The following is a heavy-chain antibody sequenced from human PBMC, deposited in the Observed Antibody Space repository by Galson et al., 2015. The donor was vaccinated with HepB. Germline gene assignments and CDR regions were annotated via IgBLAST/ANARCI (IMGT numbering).Heavy chain of an antibody. CDR3: AKGEKGFIAARPGPYGMDV. CDR1: GFTFSSYG. Sequence: SLRLSCAASGFTFSSYGMHWVRQAPGKGLEWVAVISYDGSNKYYADSVKGRFTISRDNSKNTLYLQMNSLRAEDTAVYYCAKGEKGFIAARPGPYGMDVWGQGTTVTVSS. V-gene: IGHV3-30*18. J-gene: IGHJ6*02. D-gene: IGHD6-6*01. CDR2: ISYDGSNK.